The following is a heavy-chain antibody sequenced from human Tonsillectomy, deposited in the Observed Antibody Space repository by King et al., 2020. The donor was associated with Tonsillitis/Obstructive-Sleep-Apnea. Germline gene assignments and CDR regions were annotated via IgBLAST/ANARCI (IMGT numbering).Heavy chain of an antibody. V-gene: IGHV1-69*04. J-gene: IGHJ3*02. CDR2: IIPILGVV. CDR1: GGTFNSYG. CDR3: AREFTMIVALKDGDAFDI. Sequence: FQLVQSGAEVKKPGSSVKVSCKASGGTFNSYGINWVRQAPGQGLEWMGRIIPILGVVNYAQKFQGRVTITADKSTSTAYMELSSLRSEDTAMFYCAREFTMIVALKDGDAFDIWGQGTLVTVSS. D-gene: IGHD3-22*01.